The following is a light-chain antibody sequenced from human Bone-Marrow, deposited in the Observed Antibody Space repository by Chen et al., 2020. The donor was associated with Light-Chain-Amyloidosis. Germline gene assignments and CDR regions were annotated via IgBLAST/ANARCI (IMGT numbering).Light chain of an antibody. CDR2: RDT. Sequence: SYEQTQPPPWPVSPDPTARFTCSGVDLSTKFADWYPQTPGQAPVLVVHRDTERPSGNSKRFPGASAGTTATLIISGGQAEDEADYHCQSPDISGTYEVIFGGGTKLTVL. V-gene: IGLV3-25*03. CDR3: QSPDISGTYEVI. J-gene: IGLJ2*01. CDR1: DLSTKF.